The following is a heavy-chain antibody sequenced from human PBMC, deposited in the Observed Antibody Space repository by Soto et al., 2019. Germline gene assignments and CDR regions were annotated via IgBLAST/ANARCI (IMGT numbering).Heavy chain of an antibody. CDR1: GGSISSSNW. J-gene: IGHJ6*02. D-gene: IGHD6-13*01. CDR3: ARGAIATVTRLYYYYGMDV. Sequence: PSETLSLTCAVSGGSISSSNWWSWVRQPPGKGLEWIGEIYHSGSTNYNPSLKSRVTISVDKSKNQFSLKLSSVTAADTAVYYCARGAIATVTRLYYYYGMDVCGQGTTVTVSS. V-gene: IGHV4-4*02. CDR2: IYHSGST.